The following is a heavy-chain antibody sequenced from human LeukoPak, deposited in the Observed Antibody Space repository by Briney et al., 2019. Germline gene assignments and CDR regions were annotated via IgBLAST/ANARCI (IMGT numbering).Heavy chain of an antibody. CDR2: INHSGST. D-gene: IGHD7-27*01. V-gene: IGHV4-34*01. Sequence: SETLSLTCAVYGGSFSGYYWSWIRQPPGKGLEWIGEINHSGSTNYNPSLKSRVTISVDTSKNQFSLLLNSVTPEDTAVYYCATGDQYFHYWGQGTLVTVSS. CDR1: GGSFSGYY. J-gene: IGHJ4*02. CDR3: ATGDQYFHY.